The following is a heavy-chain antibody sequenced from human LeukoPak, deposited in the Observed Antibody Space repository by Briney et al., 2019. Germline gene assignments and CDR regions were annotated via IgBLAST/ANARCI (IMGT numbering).Heavy chain of an antibody. Sequence: RGGSLRLSCTASGFTFGDYAMSWIRQAPGEGLEWVGFIRSKAYGETADYAASVKGRFTISRDDSKAIAYLQMNSLKTEDTAVYHCTRDRGAYNLYDYWGQGTLVTVSS. D-gene: IGHD1-1*01. CDR2: IRSKAYGETA. CDR3: TRDRGAYNLYDY. J-gene: IGHJ4*02. CDR1: GFTFGDYA. V-gene: IGHV3-49*03.